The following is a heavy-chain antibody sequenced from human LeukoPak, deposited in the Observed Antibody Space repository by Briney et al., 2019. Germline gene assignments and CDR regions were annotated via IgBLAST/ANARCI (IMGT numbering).Heavy chain of an antibody. CDR3: AKDRIAVAGTGPGRYYYYYGMDV. J-gene: IGHJ6*02. CDR2: ISYDGSNK. D-gene: IGHD6-19*01. CDR1: GFTFSSYG. Sequence: GGSLRLSCAASGFTFSSYGMHWVRQAPGKGLEWVAVISYDGSNKYYADSVKGRFTISRDNSKNTLYLQMNSLRAEDTAVYYCAKDRIAVAGTGPGRYYYYYGMDVWGQGTTVTVSS. V-gene: IGHV3-30*18.